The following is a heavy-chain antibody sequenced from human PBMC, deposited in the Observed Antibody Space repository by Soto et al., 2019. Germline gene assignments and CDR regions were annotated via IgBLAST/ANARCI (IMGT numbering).Heavy chain of an antibody. Sequence: ASVKVSCKASGYTFTTYGISWVRQAPGQGLEWMGWISGYNGDPNYAQNLQGRVTMTTDISTSTAYMELRSLRSDDTAVYYCARGPNGFDYWGQGTLVTVSS. J-gene: IGHJ4*02. CDR1: GYTFTTYG. CDR2: ISGYNGDP. V-gene: IGHV1-18*01. CDR3: ARGPNGFDY.